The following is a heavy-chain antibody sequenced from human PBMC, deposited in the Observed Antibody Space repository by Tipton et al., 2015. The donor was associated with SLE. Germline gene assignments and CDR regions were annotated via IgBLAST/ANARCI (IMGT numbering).Heavy chain of an antibody. V-gene: IGHV4-34*01. J-gene: IGHJ6*02. CDR2: INHSGST. CDR3: ARGLGYCSGGSCYSRRYYYYGMDV. Sequence: TLSLTCAVYGGSFSGYYWSWIRQPPGKGLEWIGEINHSGSTNYNPSLKSRVTISVDTSKNQFSLKLSSVTAADTAVYYCARGLGYCSGGSCYSRRYYYYGMDVWGQGTTVTVSS. D-gene: IGHD2-15*01. CDR1: GGSFSGYY.